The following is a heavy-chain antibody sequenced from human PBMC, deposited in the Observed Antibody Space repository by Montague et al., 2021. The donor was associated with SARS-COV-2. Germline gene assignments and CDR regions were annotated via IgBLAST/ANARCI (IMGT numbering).Heavy chain of an antibody. D-gene: IGHD4-23*01. CDR3: ARLRGDYDGTYDTFDI. Sequence: SDTLSLTCTVSGGSISSRSYYWGWIRQPPGKGLEWIGSIYYSGSTYYNPSLKSRVTISVDTSKNQFSLKLSSVTAADTAVYYCARLRGDYDGTYDTFDIWGQWTMVTVSS. J-gene: IGHJ3*02. CDR2: IYYSGST. V-gene: IGHV4-39*01. CDR1: GGSISSRSYY.